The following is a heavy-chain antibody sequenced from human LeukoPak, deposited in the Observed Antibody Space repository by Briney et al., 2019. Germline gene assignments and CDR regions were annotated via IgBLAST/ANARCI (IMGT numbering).Heavy chain of an antibody. V-gene: IGHV3-53*01. CDR1: GFTFSTNY. CDR2: LYSGRST. Sequence: PGGSLTLSCAASGFTFSTNYMNWVRQAPGRGLEGVSILYSGRSTYYSDSVKGRFTISRGDAKNTLYLQVNSLRAEDTAVYSCARVAAHYHWYLALWGRGTHVTVSS. CDR3: ARVAAHYHWYLAL. J-gene: IGHJ2*01. D-gene: IGHD3-10*01.